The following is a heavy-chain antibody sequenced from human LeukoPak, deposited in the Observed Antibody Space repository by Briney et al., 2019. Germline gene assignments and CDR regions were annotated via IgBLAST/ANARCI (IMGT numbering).Heavy chain of an antibody. CDR2: IYYSGST. V-gene: IGHV4-31*03. J-gene: IGHJ5*02. D-gene: IGHD1-26*01. CDR1: GGSISSGGYY. CDR3: ARAHIVGATFGGWFDP. Sequence: SETLSLTCTVSGGSISSGGYYWSWIRQHPGMGLEWIGYIYYSGSTYYNPSLKSRVTISVDTSKNQFSLKLSSVTAADTAVYYCARAHIVGATFGGWFDPWGQGTLVTVSS.